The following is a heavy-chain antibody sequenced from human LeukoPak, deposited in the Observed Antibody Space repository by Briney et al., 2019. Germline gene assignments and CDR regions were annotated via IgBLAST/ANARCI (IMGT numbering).Heavy chain of an antibody. CDR3: ARFVYYYDSSGYTNAFDI. CDR1: GFTFSSYW. Sequence: GGSLRLSCAASGFTFSSYWMSWVRQAPGKGPEWVANIKQDGGEKYYVDSVKGRFTISRDNAKNSLYLQMNSLRAEDTAVYYCARFVYYYDSSGYTNAFDIWGQGTMVTVSS. V-gene: IGHV3-7*01. J-gene: IGHJ3*02. D-gene: IGHD3-22*01. CDR2: IKQDGGEK.